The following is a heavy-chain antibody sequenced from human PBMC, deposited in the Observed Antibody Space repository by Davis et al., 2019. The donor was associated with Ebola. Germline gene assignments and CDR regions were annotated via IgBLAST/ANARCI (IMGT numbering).Heavy chain of an antibody. J-gene: IGHJ4*02. CDR2: ISWNSGSI. Sequence: SLKISCAASGFTFSSYAMNWVRQAPGKGLEWVSGISWNSGSIGYADSVKGRFTISRDNAKNSLYLQMNSLRAEDTAVYYCARELIAVAGVDYWGQGTLVTVSS. V-gene: IGHV3-9*01. CDR3: ARELIAVAGVDY. D-gene: IGHD6-19*01. CDR1: GFTFSSYA.